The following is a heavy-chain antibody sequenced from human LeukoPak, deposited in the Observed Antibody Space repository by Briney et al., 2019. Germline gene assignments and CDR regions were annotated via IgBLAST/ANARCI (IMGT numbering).Heavy chain of an antibody. D-gene: IGHD6-13*01. V-gene: IGHV1-18*01. J-gene: IGHJ4*02. Sequence: GASVKVSCKASGYTFTSYGISWVRQAPGQGLEWMGWISAYNGNTNYAQKLQGRVTMTTDTSTSTAYMELRSLRSDDTAVYYCARESRRGIAAAGMPPGDYWGQGTLVTVSS. CDR2: ISAYNGNT. CDR3: ARESRRGIAAAGMPPGDY. CDR1: GYTFTSYG.